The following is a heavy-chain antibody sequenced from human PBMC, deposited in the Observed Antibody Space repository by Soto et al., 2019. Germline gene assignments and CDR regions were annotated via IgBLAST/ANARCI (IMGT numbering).Heavy chain of an antibody. CDR2: IWYDGSNK. V-gene: IGHV3-33*01. D-gene: IGHD6-13*01. CDR1: GFTFSSYG. J-gene: IGHJ4*02. Sequence: SLRLSCAASGFTFSSYGMHWVRQAPGKGLGWVAVIWYDGSNKYYADSVKGRFTISRDNSKNTLYLQMNSLRAEDTAVYYCARSAAGRGNYFDYWGQGTLVTVSS. CDR3: ARSAAGRGNYFDY.